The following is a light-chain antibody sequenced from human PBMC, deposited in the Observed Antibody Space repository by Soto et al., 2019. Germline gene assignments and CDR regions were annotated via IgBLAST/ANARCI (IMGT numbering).Light chain of an antibody. J-gene: IGKJ5*01. CDR3: QQYHNWPTST. V-gene: IGKV3D-15*01. Sequence: VLTQSPGTLSLSPGESATLSCRASQVFXGRLGWYKTKPGQAPRLLIXGEPTRATGIPARFSGSGSGREFTLTISNLQSEDFAVYFCQQYHNWPTSTFGQGTRLEIK. CDR2: GEP. CDR1: QVFXGR.